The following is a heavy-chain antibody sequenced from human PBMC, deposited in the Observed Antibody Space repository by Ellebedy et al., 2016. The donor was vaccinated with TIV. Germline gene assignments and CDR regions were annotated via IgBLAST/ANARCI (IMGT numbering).Heavy chain of an antibody. CDR2: IYDDGTT. Sequence: GESLKISXAVSGLSVGSSFMNWVRQAPGMGLERVSNIYDDGTTYYADSVKGRFTISRDSFRNTLYLQMNNLRAEDTALYYCSRGHYSGRAQWGQGTLVTVSS. CDR3: SRGHYSGRAQ. D-gene: IGHD5-12*01. J-gene: IGHJ4*02. CDR1: GLSVGSSF. V-gene: IGHV3-53*01.